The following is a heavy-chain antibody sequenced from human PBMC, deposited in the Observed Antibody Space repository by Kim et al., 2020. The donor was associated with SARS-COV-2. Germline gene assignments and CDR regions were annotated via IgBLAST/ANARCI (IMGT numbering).Heavy chain of an antibody. D-gene: IGHD3-10*01. CDR1: GFTFSSYA. CDR3: VKDFLLWFGELFSHFDY. Sequence: GGSLRLSCSASGFTFSSYAMHWVRQAPGKGLEYVSAISSNGGSTYYADSVKGRFTISRDNSKNTLYLQMSSLRAEDTAVYYCVKDFLLWFGELFSHFDYWGQGTLVTVSS. CDR2: ISSNGGST. J-gene: IGHJ4*02. V-gene: IGHV3-64D*09.